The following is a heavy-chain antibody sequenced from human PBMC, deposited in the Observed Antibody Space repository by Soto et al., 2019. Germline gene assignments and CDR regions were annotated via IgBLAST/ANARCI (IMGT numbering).Heavy chain of an antibody. CDR1: GFTFSNAW. J-gene: IGHJ6*02. Sequence: PGGSLRLSCAASGFTFSNAWMSWVRQAPGKGLEWVGRIKSKTDGGTTDYAAPVKGRFIISRDDSKNTLYLQMNSLKTEDTAVYYCTSGYCSGGSCYGYCYYGMDVWGQGTTVTVSS. V-gene: IGHV3-15*01. D-gene: IGHD2-15*01. CDR2: IKSKTDGGTT. CDR3: TSGYCSGGSCYGYCYYGMDV.